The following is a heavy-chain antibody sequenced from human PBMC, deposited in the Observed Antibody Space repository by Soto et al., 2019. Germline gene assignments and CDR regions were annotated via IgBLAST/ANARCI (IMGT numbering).Heavy chain of an antibody. V-gene: IGHV3-30*18. CDR2: ISYDGSNK. J-gene: IGHJ4*02. Sequence: GGSLRLSCAASGFTFSSYGMHWVRQAPGKGLEWVAVISYDGSNKYYADSVKGRFTISRDNSKNTLYLQMNSLRAEDTAVYYCAKGPVAGTFEPQQNYSFDDWGRGTLVTVSS. D-gene: IGHD6-19*01. CDR1: GFTFSSYG. CDR3: AKGPVAGTFEPQQNYSFDD.